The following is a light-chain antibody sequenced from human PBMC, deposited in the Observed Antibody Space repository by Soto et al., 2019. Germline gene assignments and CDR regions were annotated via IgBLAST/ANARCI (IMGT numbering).Light chain of an antibody. Sequence: QSALTQPASVSGSPGQSITISCTGTSSDIGSYNFVSWYQQHPGKAPKLIISDVTSRPSGVSSRFSGSKSDNTASLTISGLQSEDEADYYCKSYTNSDTYVFGTGTKLTVL. J-gene: IGLJ1*01. CDR1: SSDIGSYNF. CDR3: KSYTNSDTYV. CDR2: DVT. V-gene: IGLV2-14*03.